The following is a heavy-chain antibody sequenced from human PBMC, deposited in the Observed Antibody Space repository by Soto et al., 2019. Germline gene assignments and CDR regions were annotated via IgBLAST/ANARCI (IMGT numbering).Heavy chain of an antibody. D-gene: IGHD2-2*01. CDR1: GYSFTSYG. J-gene: IGHJ6*02. CDR3: ARDLTIVPATHPRLENYGMDV. CDR2: ISPYNGHT. Sequence: ASVKVSCQASGYSFTSYGISWVRRAPGQGLEWMGWISPYNGHTQFVQRFQGRVTMTTDTSTKTVYMELRNLRSDDTAHYYCARDLTIVPATHPRLENYGMDVWGQGTTVTVSS. V-gene: IGHV1-18*01.